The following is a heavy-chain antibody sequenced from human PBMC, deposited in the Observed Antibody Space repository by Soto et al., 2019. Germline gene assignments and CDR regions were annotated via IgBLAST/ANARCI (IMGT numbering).Heavy chain of an antibody. J-gene: IGHJ5*02. CDR2: IYYSGNT. V-gene: IGHV4-30-4*01. CDR3: ASFGVASMNWLDP. Sequence: QVQLQESGPGLVESAQTLSLTCTVSGASITSRDYYWNWIRQSPGKGLEWIGSIYYSGNTYYKTSLKSRLSISTDTPKNQFSLKLNFVTAADPAVYYCASFGVASMNWLDPWGQGTLVTVSS. D-gene: IGHD3-3*01. CDR1: GASITSRDYY.